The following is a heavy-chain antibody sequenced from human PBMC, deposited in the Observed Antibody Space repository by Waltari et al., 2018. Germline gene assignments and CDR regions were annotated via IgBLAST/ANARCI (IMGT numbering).Heavy chain of an antibody. CDR2: ISYDGSNE. CDR1: GFNFTLFG. Sequence: QVHLVESGGGVVQPGGCLRLACAAPGFNFTLFGMHWVRQAPGKGLEWVSFISYDGSNENYADSVKGRFTMSRDNSKKMLYVQMNNLGAEDSAVYYCVKGNEIDYWGQGTLVTVSS. D-gene: IGHD1-1*01. J-gene: IGHJ4*02. CDR3: VKGNEIDY. V-gene: IGHV3-30*02.